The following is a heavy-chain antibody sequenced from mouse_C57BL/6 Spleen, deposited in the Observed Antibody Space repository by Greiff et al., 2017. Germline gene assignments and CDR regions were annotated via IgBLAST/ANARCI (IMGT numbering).Heavy chain of an antibody. V-gene: IGHV1-15*01. CDR2: IDPETGGT. CDR3: TRSLHREFAY. D-gene: IGHD6-1*01. Sequence: VKLLESGAELVRPGASVTLSCKASGYTFTDYEMHWVKQTPVHGLEWIGAIDPETGGTAYNQKFKGKAILTADKSSSTAYMELRSLTSEDSAVYYCTRSLHREFAYWGQGTLVTVSA. CDR1: GYTFTDYE. J-gene: IGHJ3*01.